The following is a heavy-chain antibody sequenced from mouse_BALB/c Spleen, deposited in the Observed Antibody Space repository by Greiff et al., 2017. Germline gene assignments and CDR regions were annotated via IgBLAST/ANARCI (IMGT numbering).Heavy chain of an antibody. D-gene: IGHD1-1*01. CDR3: TRRYGSSYGYAMDY. CDR1: GFTFSSYT. J-gene: IGHJ4*01. CDR2: ISSGGSYT. Sequence: EVKLVESGGGLVKPGGSLKLSCAASGFTFSSYTMSWVRQTPEKRLEWVATISSGGSYTYYPDSVKGRFTISRDNAKNTLYLQMSSLKSEDTAMYYCTRRYGSSYGYAMDYWGQGTSVTVSS. V-gene: IGHV5-6-4*01.